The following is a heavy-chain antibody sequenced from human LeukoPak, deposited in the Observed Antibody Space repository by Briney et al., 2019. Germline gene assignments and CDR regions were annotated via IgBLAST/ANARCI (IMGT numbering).Heavy chain of an antibody. CDR3: ARRLLRSSGWTYYYGMDV. V-gene: IGHV1-8*01. J-gene: IGHJ6*02. CDR1: GYTFTSYD. D-gene: IGHD6-19*01. CDR2: MNPNSGNT. Sequence: ASVKVSCKGSGYTFTSYDINWVRQATGQGLEWMGWMNPNSGNTGYAQKFQGRVTMTRNTSISTAYMELSSLRSEDTAVYYCARRLLRSSGWTYYYGMDVWGQGTTVTVSS.